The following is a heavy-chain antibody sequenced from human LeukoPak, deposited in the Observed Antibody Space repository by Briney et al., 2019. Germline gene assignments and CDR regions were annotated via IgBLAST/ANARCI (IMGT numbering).Heavy chain of an antibody. CDR3: ARARQQLVQGVDY. Sequence: ASVKVSCKASGYTFTGYYMHWVRQAPGQGLEWMGRINPNSGGTNYAQKFQGRVSMTRDTSISTAYMELSRLRSDDTAVYYCARARQQLVQGVDYWGQGTVVTVSS. CDR1: GYTFTGYY. V-gene: IGHV1-2*06. CDR2: INPNSGGT. J-gene: IGHJ4*02. D-gene: IGHD6-13*01.